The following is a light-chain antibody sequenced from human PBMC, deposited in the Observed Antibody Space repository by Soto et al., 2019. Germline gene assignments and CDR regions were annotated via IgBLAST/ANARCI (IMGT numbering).Light chain of an antibody. CDR3: SCYPRSGLPVT. CDR1: STDVGGYDF. V-gene: IGLV2-8*01. Sequence: QSALTQPPSASGSPGQSVTISCTGASTDVGGYDFVSWYQQHPGKAPKLMIYDVTKQPSGVPDSFSGSKSGNMASLTATGLQADEEADYYCSCYPRSGLPVTFGGGTQLTVL. CDR2: DVT. J-gene: IGLJ2*01.